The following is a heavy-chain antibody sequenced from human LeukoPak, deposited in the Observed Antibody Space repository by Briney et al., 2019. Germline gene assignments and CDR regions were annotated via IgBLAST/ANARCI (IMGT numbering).Heavy chain of an antibody. Sequence: ASVTVSCKASGYTFTDYYMHWVRQAPGQGLEWMGWINPNSGGTNYAQKFQGRVTMTRDTSISTAYMELSRLTSDDTASYYCARDQKQWLEIDYWGQGTLVTVSS. CDR1: GYTFTDYY. V-gene: IGHV1-2*02. D-gene: IGHD6-19*01. J-gene: IGHJ4*02. CDR3: ARDQKQWLEIDY. CDR2: INPNSGGT.